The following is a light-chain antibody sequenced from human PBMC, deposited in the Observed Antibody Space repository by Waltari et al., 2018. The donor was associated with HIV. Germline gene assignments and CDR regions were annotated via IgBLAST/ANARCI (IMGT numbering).Light chain of an antibody. CDR2: WAS. Sequence: DIVMTQSPDSLVVSLGERATIHCKSSPSVLYRSNNRNYLAWYQQKPGQPPKLLIYWASTRESGVPDRFSGRGSGTDFTLTISSLQAEDVAVYYCQQYYSTPWTFGQGTKVEIK. J-gene: IGKJ1*01. CDR3: QQYYSTPWT. CDR1: PSVLYRSNNRNY. V-gene: IGKV4-1*01.